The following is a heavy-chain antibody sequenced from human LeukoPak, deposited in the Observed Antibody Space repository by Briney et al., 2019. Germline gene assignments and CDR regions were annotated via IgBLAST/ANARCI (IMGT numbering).Heavy chain of an antibody. Sequence: GESLKISCKGSGYSFTTYWIGWVRQMPGKGLEWMGIIYPGDSDTRYSPSFQGQVTISADKSISTAYLQWSSLKASDTAMYYCATPAYSDSSGYSFDYWGQGTLVTVSS. CDR2: IYPGDSDT. D-gene: IGHD3-22*01. J-gene: IGHJ4*02. V-gene: IGHV5-51*01. CDR1: GYSFTTYW. CDR3: ATPAYSDSSGYSFDY.